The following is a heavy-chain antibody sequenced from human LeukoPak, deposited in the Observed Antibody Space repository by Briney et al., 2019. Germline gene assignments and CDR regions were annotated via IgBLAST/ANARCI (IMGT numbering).Heavy chain of an antibody. D-gene: IGHD3-10*01. J-gene: IGHJ3*02. V-gene: IGHV4-39*01. CDR2: IKYSGHT. CDR3: AKQRAFFGEWAFDI. CDR1: GGSISSNNEY. Sequence: RASETLSLTCTVSGGSISSNNEYWGWIRQPPGQGLEWIASIKYSGHTHYSPSLKSRVTISVDTSNNQLSLRLTSVTAADTAVYYCAKQRAFFGEWAFDIWGQGTTVTVSS.